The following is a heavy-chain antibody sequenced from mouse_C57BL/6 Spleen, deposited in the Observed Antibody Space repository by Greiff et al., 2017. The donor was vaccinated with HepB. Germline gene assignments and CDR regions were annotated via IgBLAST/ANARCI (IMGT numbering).Heavy chain of an antibody. Sequence: QVQLQQSGAELVKPGASVKMSCKASGYTFTTYPIEGMKQNHGKSLEWIGNFHTYNDDTKYNEKFKGKATLTVEKASSTVYLELSRLTSDDTAVYYCARRDYDERGDAMDYWGQGTSGIVSS. CDR1: GYTFTTYP. V-gene: IGHV1-47*01. CDR3: ARRDYDERGDAMDY. CDR2: FHTYNDDT. D-gene: IGHD2-4*01. J-gene: IGHJ4*01.